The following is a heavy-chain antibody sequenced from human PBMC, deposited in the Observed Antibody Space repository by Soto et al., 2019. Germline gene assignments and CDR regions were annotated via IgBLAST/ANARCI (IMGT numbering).Heavy chain of an antibody. J-gene: IGHJ6*02. CDR3: AKARYYYGSGSPYYYYGMDV. CDR1: GFTFSSYA. CDR2: ISGSCGST. D-gene: IGHD3-10*01. V-gene: IGHV3-23*01. Sequence: EVQLLESGGGLVQPAGSLRLSCAASGFTFSSYAMSWVRQAPGKWMEGDSAISGSCGSTYYADSVKGRFTISRDNSKNAPDLQMNSLRAEDTAVYYCAKARYYYGSGSPYYYYGMDVWCHGTTVTVSS.